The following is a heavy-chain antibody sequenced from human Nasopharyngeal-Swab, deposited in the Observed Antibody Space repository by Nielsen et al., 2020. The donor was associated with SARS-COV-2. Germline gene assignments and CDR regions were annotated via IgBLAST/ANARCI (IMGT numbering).Heavy chain of an antibody. D-gene: IGHD5-12*01. J-gene: IGHJ6*03. CDR1: GFTFSSYW. CDR2: IKQDGSEK. CDR3: ARATIVATIFGYYYYYYMDV. V-gene: IGHV3-7*01. Sequence: GESLKISCAASGFTFSSYWMSWVRQVPGKGLEWVANIKQDGSEKYYVDSVKGRFTISRDNAKNSLYLQMNSLRAEDTAVYYCARATIVATIFGYYYYYYMDVWGKGTTVTVSS.